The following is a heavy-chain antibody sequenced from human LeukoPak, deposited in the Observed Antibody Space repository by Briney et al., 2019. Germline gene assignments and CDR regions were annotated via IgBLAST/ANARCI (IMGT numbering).Heavy chain of an antibody. V-gene: IGHV3-21*01. D-gene: IGHD3-22*01. CDR2: ISSSSNYI. CDR3: ASSGSGYLDY. CDR1: GFAFNTYS. Sequence: GGSLRLSCAASGFAFNTYSMNWVRQAPGKGLEWVSSISSSSNYIYYADSVKGRFTISRDNAKNSLYLQMNSLTAEDSAVYYCASSGSGYLDYWGQGTLVTVSS. J-gene: IGHJ4*02.